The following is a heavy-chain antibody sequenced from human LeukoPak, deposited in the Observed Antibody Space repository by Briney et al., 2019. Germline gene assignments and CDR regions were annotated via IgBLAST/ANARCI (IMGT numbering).Heavy chain of an antibody. Sequence: GGSLRLSCAASGFTVSSNYMSWVRQAPGKGLEWVSVIYSGGSTYYADSVKGRLTISRDNSKNTLYLQMNSLRAEDTAVYYCARDRRGYSYGLVYFDYWGQGTLVTVSS. CDR3: ARDRRGYSYGLVYFDY. V-gene: IGHV3-53*01. D-gene: IGHD5-18*01. CDR1: GFTVSSNY. J-gene: IGHJ4*02. CDR2: IYSGGST.